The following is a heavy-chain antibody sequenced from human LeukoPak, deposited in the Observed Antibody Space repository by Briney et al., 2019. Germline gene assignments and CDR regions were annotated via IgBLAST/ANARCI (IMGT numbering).Heavy chain of an antibody. V-gene: IGHV4-59*01. Sequence: SETLSLTCTVSGGSISSYYWSWIRQPPGKGLEWVGYIYYSGITSYNPSLKSRVIISVHTSKNQLSLKLSSVTAADTAVYYCARDQSGSYIFDYWGQGTLVTVSS. CDR3: ARDQSGSYIFDY. CDR2: IYYSGIT. CDR1: GGSISSYY. J-gene: IGHJ4*02. D-gene: IGHD1-26*01.